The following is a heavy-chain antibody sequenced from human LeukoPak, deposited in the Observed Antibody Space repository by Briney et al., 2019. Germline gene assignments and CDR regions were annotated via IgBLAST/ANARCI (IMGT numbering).Heavy chain of an antibody. J-gene: IGHJ4*02. CDR2: ISGSGVST. V-gene: IGHV3-23*01. CDR1: GFTFSNYA. CDR3: AKDVRGYDALIDY. Sequence: GGSLRLSCVASGFTFSNYAMSWVRRAPGKGLEWVSTISGSGVSTYYADSVKGRFTISRDNSKNTLYLQMNSLRAEDTAVYYCAKDVRGYDALIDYWGQGTLVTVSS. D-gene: IGHD5-12*01.